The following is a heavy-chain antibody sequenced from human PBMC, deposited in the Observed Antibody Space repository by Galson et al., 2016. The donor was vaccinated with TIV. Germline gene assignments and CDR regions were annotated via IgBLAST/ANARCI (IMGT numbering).Heavy chain of an antibody. D-gene: IGHD2-15*01. V-gene: IGHV4-30-4*01. CDR1: GGSISTGDYY. J-gene: IGHJ4*02. CDR2: IYYSGST. Sequence: LTCTVSGGSISTGDYYWMWIRQPPGKGLEWIGSIYYSGSTYYNPSLKSRLTVSVDTSKNQFSLKLSSVTAADTAVFYCARARRVARVVVAATGTAIDHWGQGTLVTVSS. CDR3: ARARRVARVVVAATGTAIDH.